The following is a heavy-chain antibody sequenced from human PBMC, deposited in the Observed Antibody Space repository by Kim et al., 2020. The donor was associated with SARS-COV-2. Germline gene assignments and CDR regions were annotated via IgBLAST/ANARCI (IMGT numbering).Heavy chain of an antibody. D-gene: IGHD3-16*02. CDR1: GFTFSSYW. Sequence: GGSLRLSCVGSGFTFSSYWMNWVRQAPGKGLEWVANITQDGTEKYYVDSVKGRFTISRDNTKNSLYLQLNSLRDEDTAVYYCARDYVWGRYRTPAHGMDVWGRGTTVTVSS. CDR2: ITQDGTEK. J-gene: IGHJ6*02. CDR3: ARDYVWGRYRTPAHGMDV. V-gene: IGHV3-7*01.